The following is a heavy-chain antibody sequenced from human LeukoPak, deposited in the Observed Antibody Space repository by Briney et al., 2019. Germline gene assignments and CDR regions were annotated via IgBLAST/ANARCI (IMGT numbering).Heavy chain of an antibody. CDR3: AKDRSIAVADGNDY. J-gene: IGHJ4*02. D-gene: IGHD6-19*01. Sequence: PGGSLRPSCAASGFTFSSYAMSWVRQAPGKGLEWVSAISGSGGSTYYADSVKGRFTISRDNSKNTLYLQMNSLRAEDTAVYYCAKDRSIAVADGNDYWGQRNLVTLSS. CDR1: GFTFSSYA. CDR2: ISGSGGST. V-gene: IGHV3-23*01.